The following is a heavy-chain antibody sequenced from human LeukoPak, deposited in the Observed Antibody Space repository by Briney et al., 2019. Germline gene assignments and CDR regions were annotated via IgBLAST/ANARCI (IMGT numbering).Heavy chain of an antibody. Sequence: SETLSLTCTVSGGSISSYYWSWIRQPPGKGLEWIGYIYYSGSTNYNPSLKSRVTISVDTSKNQFSLKLSSVTAADTAVYYCARGGDVVVVAASSAFDIWGQGTMVTVSS. CDR1: GGSISSYY. CDR2: IYYSGST. D-gene: IGHD2-15*01. V-gene: IGHV4-59*01. J-gene: IGHJ3*02. CDR3: ARGGDVVVVAASSAFDI.